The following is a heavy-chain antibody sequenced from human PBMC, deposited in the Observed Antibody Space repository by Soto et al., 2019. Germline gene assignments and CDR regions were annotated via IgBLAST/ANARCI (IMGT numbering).Heavy chain of an antibody. CDR2: ISWNSGSI. Sequence: EVQLVESGGGLVQPGRSLRLSCAASGFTFDDYAMHWVRQAPGKGLEWVSGISWNSGSIGYADSVKGRFTISRDNAKNSLYLQMDSLRAEDTALYYCAKSRYSSSSGSFDIWGQGTMVTDSS. D-gene: IGHD6-6*01. V-gene: IGHV3-9*01. J-gene: IGHJ3*02. CDR1: GFTFDDYA. CDR3: AKSRYSSSSGSFDI.